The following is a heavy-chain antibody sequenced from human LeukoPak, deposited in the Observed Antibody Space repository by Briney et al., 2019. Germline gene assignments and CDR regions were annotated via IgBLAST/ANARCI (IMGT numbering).Heavy chain of an antibody. CDR3: ATKHDY. CDR2: INKSGGTI. CDR1: GFTFSTYE. V-gene: IGHV3-48*03. Sequence: GGSLRLSCAASGFTFSTYEMNWVRQAPGKGLEWLSYINKSGGTIYYADSVKGRFTISRDNAKNSLYLQMNSLRAEDTAVYYCATKHDYWGQGTLVTVSS. J-gene: IGHJ4*02.